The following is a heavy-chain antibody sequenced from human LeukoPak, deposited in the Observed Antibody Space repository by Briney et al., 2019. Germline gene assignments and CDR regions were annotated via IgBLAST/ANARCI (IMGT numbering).Heavy chain of an antibody. J-gene: IGHJ4*02. Sequence: ASVKVSCKASGYTLTSYSMHWVRQAPGQGLEWMGIINPNDGSTTYAQKFQGRVTMTRDTSTSTVYMELSNPRSEDTAVYYCARTSDYVNSLDYWGQGTLVTVSS. D-gene: IGHD3-16*01. CDR1: GYTLTSYS. V-gene: IGHV1-46*01. CDR3: ARTSDYVNSLDY. CDR2: INPNDGST.